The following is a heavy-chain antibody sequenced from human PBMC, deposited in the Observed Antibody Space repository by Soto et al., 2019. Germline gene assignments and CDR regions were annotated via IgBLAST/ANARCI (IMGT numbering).Heavy chain of an antibody. CDR1: GFTFSSYG. D-gene: IGHD3-22*01. CDR3: ARDLSVVIHMDV. Sequence: GGSLRLSCAASGFTFSSYGMHWVRQAPGKGLEWVAVIWYDGSNKYYADSVKGRFTISRDNSKNTLYLQMNSLRAEDTAVYYCARDLSVVIHMDVWGKGTTVTVSS. J-gene: IGHJ6*03. CDR2: IWYDGSNK. V-gene: IGHV3-33*01.